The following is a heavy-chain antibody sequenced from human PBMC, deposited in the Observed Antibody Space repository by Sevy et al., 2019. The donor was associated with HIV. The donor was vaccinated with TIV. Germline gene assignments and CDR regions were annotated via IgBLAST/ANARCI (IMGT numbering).Heavy chain of an antibody. CDR1: GFTFSSYD. Sequence: GGSLRLSCAASGFTFSSYDMHWVRQATGKGLEWVSAIGTAGDTYYPGSVKGRFTISRENAKNSLYLQMNSLRAGDTAVYYCARGSAYYYASGSSMPDYWGQGTLVTVSS. V-gene: IGHV3-13*01. CDR3: ARGSAYYYASGSSMPDY. CDR2: IGTAGDT. J-gene: IGHJ4*02. D-gene: IGHD3-10*01.